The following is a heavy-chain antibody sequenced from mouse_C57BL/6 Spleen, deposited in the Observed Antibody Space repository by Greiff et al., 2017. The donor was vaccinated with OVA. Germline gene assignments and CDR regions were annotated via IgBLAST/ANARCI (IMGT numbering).Heavy chain of an antibody. CDR2: IYPGSGNT. V-gene: IGHV1-76*01. J-gene: IGHJ2*01. CDR1: GYTFTDYY. D-gene: IGHD2-4*01. Sequence: VQLQESGAELVRPGASVKLSCKASGYTFTDYYINWVKQRPGQGLEWIARIYPGSGNTYYNEKFKGKATLTAEQSSSTAYMQLSSLTSEDSAVYFGARYDYGGYFDYWGQGTTLTVSS. CDR3: ARYDYGGYFDY.